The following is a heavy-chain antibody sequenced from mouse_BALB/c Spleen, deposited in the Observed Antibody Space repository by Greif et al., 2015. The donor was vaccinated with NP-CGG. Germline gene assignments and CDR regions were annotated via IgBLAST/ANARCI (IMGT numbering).Heavy chain of an antibody. CDR2: INPSTGYT. Sequence: AQLQQSGAELAKPGASVKMSCKASGYTFTSYWMHWVKQRPGQGLEWIGYINPSTGYTEYNQKFKDKATLTADKSSSTAYMQLSSLTSEDSAVYYCARKYGNYFDYWGQGTTLTVSS. J-gene: IGHJ2*01. CDR3: ARKYGNYFDY. CDR1: GYTFTSYW. D-gene: IGHD2-10*02. V-gene: IGHV1-7*01.